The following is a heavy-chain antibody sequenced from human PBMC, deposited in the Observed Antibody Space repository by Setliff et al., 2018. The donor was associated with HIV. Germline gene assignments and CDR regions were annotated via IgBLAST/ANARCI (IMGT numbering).Heavy chain of an antibody. CDR2: FSYNGGR. D-gene: IGHD2-15*01. Sequence: SETLSLTCTVSGDSVSTRNSFWGWIRQPPGKGLAWIGSFSYNGGRRYTPSLNSRVTISADMSKNQFSLNLNSVTAADTAVYYCVKHVDSDFSGDPDWFDPWGQGIPVTVSS. V-gene: IGHV4-39*01. J-gene: IGHJ5*02. CDR1: GDSVSTRNSF. CDR3: VKHVDSDFSGDPDWFDP.